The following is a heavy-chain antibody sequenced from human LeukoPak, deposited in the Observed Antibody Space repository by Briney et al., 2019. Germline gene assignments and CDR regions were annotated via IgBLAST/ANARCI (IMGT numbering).Heavy chain of an antibody. J-gene: IGHJ6*03. V-gene: IGHV1-46*01. CDR3: ARGPSITMVRGGQWYYYMDV. Sequence: ASVKVSCKASGYTFTSYYMHWVRQAPGQGLEWMGIINPSGGSTNYTQKFQGRVTMTRDTSTNTVYMELSSLRSEDTAVYYCARGPSITMVRGGQWYYYMDVWGKGTTVTISS. CDR1: GYTFTSYY. CDR2: INPSGGST. D-gene: IGHD3-10*01.